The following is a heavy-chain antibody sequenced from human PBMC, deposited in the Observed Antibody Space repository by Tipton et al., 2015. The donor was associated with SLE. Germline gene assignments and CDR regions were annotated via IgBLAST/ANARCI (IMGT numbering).Heavy chain of an antibody. CDR2: IYASGST. V-gene: IGHV4-61*02. J-gene: IGHJ4*02. CDR3: ARGISSGWWNY. D-gene: IGHD6-19*01. CDR1: GGSITNDNHY. Sequence: LRLSCTVSGGSITNDNHYWSWIRQPAGKGLEWIGRIYASGSTNYNPSLKSRLTISVDTSKNQFSLKLSSVTAADTAVYYCARGISSGWWNYWGQGNLVTVSS.